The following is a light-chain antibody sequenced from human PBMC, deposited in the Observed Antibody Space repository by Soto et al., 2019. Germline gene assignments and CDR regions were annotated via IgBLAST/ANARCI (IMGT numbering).Light chain of an antibody. J-gene: IGKJ1*01. CDR1: QTISSW. V-gene: IGKV1-5*01. CDR3: QQYTNTNNPWM. CDR2: AAS. Sequence: DIQMTQSPSTLSGSVGDRVTITCRASQTISSWLAWYQQKPGKAPKLLIYAASSLQSGVASRFSGSGSGTEFTLIISGLQPDDSATYYCQQYTNTNNPWMFGQGTKVDI.